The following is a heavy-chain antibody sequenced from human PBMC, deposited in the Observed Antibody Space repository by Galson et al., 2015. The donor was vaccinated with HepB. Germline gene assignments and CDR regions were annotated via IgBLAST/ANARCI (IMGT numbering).Heavy chain of an antibody. CDR1: GGTFSSYT. Sequence: SVKVSCKASGGTFSSYTISWVRQAPGQGLEWMGRIIPILGIANYAQKFQGRVTITADKSTSTAYMELSSLRSEDTAVYYCARDRGMAYYGSGSGAFDIWGQGTMVTVSS. CDR3: ARDRGMAYYGSGSGAFDI. V-gene: IGHV1-69*04. J-gene: IGHJ3*02. CDR2: IIPILGIA. D-gene: IGHD3-10*01.